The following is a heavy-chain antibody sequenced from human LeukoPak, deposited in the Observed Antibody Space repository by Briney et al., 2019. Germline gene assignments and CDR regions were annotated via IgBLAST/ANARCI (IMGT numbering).Heavy chain of an antibody. CDR3: SSTVRYYMDV. V-gene: IGHV3-15*01. D-gene: IGHD4-11*01. CDR2: IKSKSDGGTT. J-gene: IGHJ6*03. Sequence: PGGSLTLSCSASGFTFSNAWMSWVRQAPGKGLEWVGRIKSKSDGGTTDYAAPVKGRFTISRDDSKSTLFLQMNSLETEDTAVYYCSSTVRYYMDVWGKGTTVTVS. CDR1: GFTFSNAW.